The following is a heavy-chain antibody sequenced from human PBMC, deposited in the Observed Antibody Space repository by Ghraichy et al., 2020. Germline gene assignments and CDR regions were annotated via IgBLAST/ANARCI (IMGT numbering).Heavy chain of an antibody. Sequence: GESLNISCAASGFTFSSYAMNWVRQAPGKGLEWVSGISGSGGSTYYADSVKGRFTISRDNSKNTLYLQMNSLRAEDTAVYYCAKDRRQWLGCFDSWGQGTLVTVSS. CDR1: GFTFSSYA. CDR2: ISGSGGST. V-gene: IGHV3-23*01. J-gene: IGHJ4*02. D-gene: IGHD6-19*01. CDR3: AKDRRQWLGCFDS.